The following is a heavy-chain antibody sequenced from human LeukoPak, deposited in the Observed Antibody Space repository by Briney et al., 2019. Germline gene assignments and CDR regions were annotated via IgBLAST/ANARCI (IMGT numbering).Heavy chain of an antibody. CDR3: ARGSTFSSGWPVYYFDY. J-gene: IGHJ4*02. CDR1: GYTFTGYY. Sequence: SVKVSCKASGYTFTGYYMHWVRQAPGQGLEWMGWINPNSGGTNYAQKFQGRVTMTRDTSISTDYMELSRLRSDDTAVYYCARGSTFSSGWPVYYFDYWGQGTLVTVSS. CDR2: INPNSGGT. D-gene: IGHD6-19*01. V-gene: IGHV1-2*02.